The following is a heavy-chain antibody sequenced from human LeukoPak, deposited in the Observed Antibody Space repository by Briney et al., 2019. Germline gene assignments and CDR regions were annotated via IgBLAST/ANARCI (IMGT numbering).Heavy chain of an antibody. D-gene: IGHD6-19*01. CDR1: GFTFNTYT. CDR3: ARAWRGWAYYYYGMDV. Sequence: GRSLRLSCAASGFTFNTYTLHWVRQAPGKGLEWVALISNDGSDKYYADSVTGRFTISRDNSMNTLHLQMDSLTVEDTALYYCARAWRGWAYYYYGMDVWGQGATVTVSS. J-gene: IGHJ6*02. V-gene: IGHV3-30-3*01. CDR2: ISNDGSDK.